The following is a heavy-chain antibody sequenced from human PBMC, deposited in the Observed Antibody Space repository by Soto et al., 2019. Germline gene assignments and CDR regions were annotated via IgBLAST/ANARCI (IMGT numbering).Heavy chain of an antibody. CDR3: AHSRAFFHYYYMDV. V-gene: IGHV2-5*02. J-gene: IGHJ6*03. CDR1: GFSLSTSGLG. CDR2: IYWDDDK. Sequence: SGPTLVNPTQTLTLTCTFSGFSLSTSGLGVDWIRQSPGKAPEWLALIYWDDDKRYSPSLKSRLTITKDTSKNQVVLTMTDMDPVDTGTYYCAHSRAFFHYYYMDVWGKGTTVTVSS.